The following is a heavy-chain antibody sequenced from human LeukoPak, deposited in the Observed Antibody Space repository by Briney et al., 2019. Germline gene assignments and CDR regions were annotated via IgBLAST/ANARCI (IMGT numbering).Heavy chain of an antibody. J-gene: IGHJ4*02. CDR2: IKQDGSEK. CDR1: GFSFSRYW. Sequence: GGSLRLSCAASGFSFSRYWMSWVRQAPGKGLEWVANIKQDGSEKYYVDSVKGRFTISRDNAKNSLYLQMNSLRAEDTAVYYCARDRNGDYEIDYWGQGTLVTVSS. D-gene: IGHD4-17*01. CDR3: ARDRNGDYEIDY. V-gene: IGHV3-7*01.